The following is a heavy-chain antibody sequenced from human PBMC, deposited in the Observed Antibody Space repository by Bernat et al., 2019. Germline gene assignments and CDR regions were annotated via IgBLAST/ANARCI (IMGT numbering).Heavy chain of an antibody. Sequence: QVQLQQWGAGLLKPSETLSLTCAVYGGSFSGYYWTWIRQPPGKGLEWIGEINHSGSTNYNPSLKSRVTISVDTSKNQFSLKLSSVTAADTAVYYCAGGKGVVTAIWGQGTLVTASS. CDR3: AGGKGVVTAI. V-gene: IGHV4-34*01. J-gene: IGHJ4*02. CDR2: INHSGST. D-gene: IGHD2-21*02. CDR1: GGSFSGYY.